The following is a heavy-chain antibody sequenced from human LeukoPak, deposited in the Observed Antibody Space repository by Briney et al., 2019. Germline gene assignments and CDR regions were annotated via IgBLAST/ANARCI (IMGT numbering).Heavy chain of an antibody. CDR2: ISSNGGST. Sequence: GGSLKLSCAASGFTFSSYAMHWVRQAPGKGLGYVSAISSNGGSTYYANSVKGRFTISRDNPKNTLYLQMGSLRAEDMAVYYCATVVDDKYGMDVGGQGTTVTVSS. J-gene: IGHJ6*02. V-gene: IGHV3-64*01. D-gene: IGHD2-15*01. CDR3: ATVVDDKYGMDV. CDR1: GFTFSSYA.